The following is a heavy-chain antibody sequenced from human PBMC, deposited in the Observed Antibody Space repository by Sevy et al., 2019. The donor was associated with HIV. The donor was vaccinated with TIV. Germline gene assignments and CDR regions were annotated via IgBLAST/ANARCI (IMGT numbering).Heavy chain of an antibody. D-gene: IGHD6-19*01. CDR3: ARESWDSSFDY. V-gene: IGHV1-2*02. CDR2: INPNSGGT. J-gene: IGHJ4*02. Sequence: ASVKVSCKASGYTFTGYYMHWVRQAPGQGLEWMGWINPNSGGTNYSQKFQGRVTMTRDTSISTAYMELSRLRSDDTAVYYCARESWDSSFDYWGQRTLVTASS. CDR1: GYTFTGYY.